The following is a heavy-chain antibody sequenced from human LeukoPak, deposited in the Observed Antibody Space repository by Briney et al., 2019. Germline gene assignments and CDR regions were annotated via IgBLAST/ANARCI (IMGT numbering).Heavy chain of an antibody. CDR2: INPNSGGT. CDR3: ARESRYGSGSSLDY. CDR1: GYSFNCYY. D-gene: IGHD3-10*01. Sequence: ASVKVSCKASGYSFNCYYMHWVRQAPGQGLEWMGWINPNSGGTIYAQKFQGRVAMTRDTSISTAYMEVSRLRSDDTAVYYCARESRYGSGSSLDYWGQGTLAAVSS. J-gene: IGHJ4*02. V-gene: IGHV1-2*02.